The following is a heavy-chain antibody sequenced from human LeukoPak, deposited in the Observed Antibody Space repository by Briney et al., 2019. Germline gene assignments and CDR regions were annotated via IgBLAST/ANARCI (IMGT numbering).Heavy chain of an antibody. V-gene: IGHV1-18*01. D-gene: IGHD1-26*01. CDR2: IIAYNGNT. CDR1: GYTFTTDG. Sequence: ASVKVSCKASGYTFTTDGTTWVRHAHGQGLEWMGWIIAYNGNTNYAQNLQGRVTMTTDTCTSTAYMELRSLRFYDRAVYYCARTRGSFDYWGQGTLVTVSS. CDR3: ARTRGSFDY. J-gene: IGHJ4*02.